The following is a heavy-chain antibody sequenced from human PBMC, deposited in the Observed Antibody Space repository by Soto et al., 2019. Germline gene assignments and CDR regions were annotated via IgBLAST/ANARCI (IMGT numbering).Heavy chain of an antibody. J-gene: IGHJ4*02. CDR3: ARDGNTDYYDSSAGGPFDN. D-gene: IGHD3-22*01. V-gene: IGHV4-30-4*01. CDR2: IYYSGST. CDR1: GGSISSGDYY. Sequence: QVQLQESGPGLVKPSQTLSLTCTVSGGSISSGDYYWSWIRQPPGKGLEWIGYIYYSGSTYYNPSLKSRVTISVDTSKNQFSLKLSSVTAADTAVYYCARDGNTDYYDSSAGGPFDNWGQGTLVTVSS.